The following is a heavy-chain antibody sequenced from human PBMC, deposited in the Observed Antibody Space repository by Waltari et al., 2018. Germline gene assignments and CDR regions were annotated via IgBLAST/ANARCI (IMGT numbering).Heavy chain of an antibody. Sequence: EVQLVESGGGLVKPGGALRLSCAAAGFSFDSGSRSWVRQAPGKGLEWVSSISSSGHIYYTDSVKGRFVISRANTKDSLYLQMNSLTAGDAALYFCARGLPFEYSLPMDLWGKGTAVTFSS. CDR1: GFSFDSGS. CDR2: ISSSGHI. CDR3: ARGLPFEYSLPMDL. D-gene: IGHD6-6*01. J-gene: IGHJ6*03. V-gene: IGHV3-21*02.